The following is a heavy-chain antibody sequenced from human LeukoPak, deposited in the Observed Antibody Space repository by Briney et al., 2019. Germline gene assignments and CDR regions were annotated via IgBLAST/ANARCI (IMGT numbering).Heavy chain of an antibody. CDR2: IYPADSNT. CDR3: AGEIALAGTGGAFDM. CDR1: GYSFSNSW. Sequence: GESLKISCKGSGYSFSNSWIGWVRQMPGKGLEWMGIIYPADSNTRYRSSFQGQVTISADKSISTAYLQWSSLKASDTAIYYCAGEIALAGTGGAFDMWGQGTMVTVSS. J-gene: IGHJ3*02. D-gene: IGHD6-19*01. V-gene: IGHV5-51*01.